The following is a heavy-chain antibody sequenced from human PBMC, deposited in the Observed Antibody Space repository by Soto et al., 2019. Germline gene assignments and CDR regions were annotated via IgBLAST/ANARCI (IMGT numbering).Heavy chain of an antibody. V-gene: IGHV1-69*01. Sequence: QVQLVQSGAEVQKPGSSVKVSCKASGGTFSSYAISWVRQAPGQGLEWMGGIIPIFGTANYAQKFQGRVTITADESTSTDYMELSSLRSEDTAVYYCATKGYSYGWLDYWGQGTLVTVSS. CDR3: ATKGYSYGWLDY. J-gene: IGHJ4*02. D-gene: IGHD5-18*01. CDR1: GGTFSSYA. CDR2: IIPIFGTA.